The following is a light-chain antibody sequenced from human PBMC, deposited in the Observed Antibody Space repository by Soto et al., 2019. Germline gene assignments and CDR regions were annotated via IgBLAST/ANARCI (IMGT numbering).Light chain of an antibody. CDR1: QSLVYSDGNTY. V-gene: IGKV2-30*01. J-gene: IGKJ2*01. CDR2: KVS. CDR3: MQGTHWPPYT. Sequence: DVVMTQSPLSLPVTLGQPASISCRSSQSLVYSDGNTYLNWFQQRPGHSPRRLIYKVSNRDSGVPDRFSGSGSGTDFTLKISRLEAEDVGVYYCMQGTHWPPYTFGQGTKLEIK.